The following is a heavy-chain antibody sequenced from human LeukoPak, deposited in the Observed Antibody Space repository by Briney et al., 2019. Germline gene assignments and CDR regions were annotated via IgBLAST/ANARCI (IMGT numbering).Heavy chain of an antibody. CDR2: IRADGTEK. CDR1: GFIFNNEW. J-gene: IGHJ4*01. CDR3: SRRLDY. Sequence: GGSLRLSCAASGFIFNNEWMDWVRQAPGKGLEWVANIRADGTEKYYVDSVKGRFTISRDNAKNSLYLQLNSLRVEDTAVYYCSRRLDYWGQEPWSPSPQ. V-gene: IGHV3-7*03.